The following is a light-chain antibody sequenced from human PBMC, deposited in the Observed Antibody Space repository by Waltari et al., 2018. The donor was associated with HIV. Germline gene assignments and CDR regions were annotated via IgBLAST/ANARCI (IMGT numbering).Light chain of an antibody. CDR3: QQYVTTPIT. Sequence: DIVVTQFPDSLAVSLGERATVNCKSSQSVLYSSNNKNYLAWYQQIPGQPPRLLIYCASVRHSGVPDRFSGSGSETDFTLTINSLQPEDVATYYCQQYVTTPITFGQGTRLEIK. V-gene: IGKV4-1*01. J-gene: IGKJ5*01. CDR1: QSVLYSSNNKNY. CDR2: CAS.